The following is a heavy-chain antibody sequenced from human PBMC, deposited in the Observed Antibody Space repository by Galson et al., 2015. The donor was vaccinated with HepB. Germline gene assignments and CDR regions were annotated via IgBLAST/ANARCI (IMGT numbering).Heavy chain of an antibody. V-gene: IGHV4-34*01. Sequence: ETLSLTCAVYGGSFRDNFWSWIRQPPGKGLEWIGEINYAGSTNYNPSLKSRVTISVDTPKKQLSLKLNSVTAADTAVYYCARGPLPYSYGSGTNLYFDNWGQGTLVSVSS. J-gene: IGHJ4*02. CDR3: ARGPLPYSYGSGTNLYFDN. CDR1: GGSFRDNF. CDR2: INYAGST. D-gene: IGHD3-10*01.